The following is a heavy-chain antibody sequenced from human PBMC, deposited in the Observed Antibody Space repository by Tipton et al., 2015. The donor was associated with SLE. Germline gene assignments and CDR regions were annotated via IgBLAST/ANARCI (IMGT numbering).Heavy chain of an antibody. Sequence: SLRLSCAASGFTFSSYGMHWVRQAPGKGLEWVAVIWYDGSNKYYADSVKGRFTISRDNSKNTLYLQMNSLRAEDTAVYYCARLLREYYYGLHNFDYWGQGTLVTVSS. CDR2: IWYDGSNK. CDR1: GFTFSSYG. J-gene: IGHJ4*02. D-gene: IGHD3-10*01. CDR3: ARLLREYYYGLHNFDY. V-gene: IGHV3-33*01.